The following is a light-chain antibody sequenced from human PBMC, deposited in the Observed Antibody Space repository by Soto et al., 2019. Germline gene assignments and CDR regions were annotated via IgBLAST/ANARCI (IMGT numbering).Light chain of an antibody. CDR3: QQYGSSPRT. J-gene: IGKJ1*01. CDR2: GAS. Sequence: EIVLTQSPGTLSLSPGERAILSCRASQSVSSSYLAWYRQKPGQAPSLLIYGASSRATGIPDRFSGSGSGTDFTLTISRLEPEDFGVYYCQQYGSSPRTFGQGTKVEMK. CDR1: QSVSSSY. V-gene: IGKV3-20*01.